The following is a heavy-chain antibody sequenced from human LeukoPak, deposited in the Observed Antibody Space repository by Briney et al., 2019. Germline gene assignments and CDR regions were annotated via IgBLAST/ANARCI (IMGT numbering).Heavy chain of an antibody. CDR1: GGSFSGYY. V-gene: IGHV4-34*01. CDR3: ARTLSYTEPTQDPDDY. Sequence: SETLSLTCAVYGGSFSGYYWSWIRQPPGKGLEWIGEINHSGSTNYNPSLKSRVTISVDTSKNQFSLKLSSVTAADTAVYYCARTLSYTEPTQDPDDYWGQGTLVTVSS. CDR2: INHSGST. D-gene: IGHD1-14*01. J-gene: IGHJ4*02.